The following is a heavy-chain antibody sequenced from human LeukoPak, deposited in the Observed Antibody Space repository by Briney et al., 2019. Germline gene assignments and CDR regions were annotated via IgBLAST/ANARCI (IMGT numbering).Heavy chain of an antibody. D-gene: IGHD5-12*01. CDR3: ARGEDGYDATGHYYYYMDV. Sequence: GSLKLSCAASGFTFDSYWMNWVRQTPGKGLEWVANIKEDGSEKNYVDSVKGRYTISRDNAKNSLYLQMNSLRVEDTAVYYCARGEDGYDATGHYYYYMDVWGKGTTVIVSS. V-gene: IGHV3-7*01. CDR2: IKEDGSEK. J-gene: IGHJ6*03. CDR1: GFTFDSYW.